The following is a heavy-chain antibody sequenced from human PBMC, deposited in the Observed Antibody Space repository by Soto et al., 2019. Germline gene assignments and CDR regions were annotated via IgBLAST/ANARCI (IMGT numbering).Heavy chain of an antibody. V-gene: IGHV1-18*01. CDR3: ARGGLFNSSSYYYYYMYS. CDR2: ISAYNGNT. D-gene: IGHD1-20*01. Sequence: ASVKVSCKASGYTFTSYGISWVRQAPGQGLEWMGWISAYNGNTNYAQKLQGRVTMTTDTSTSTAYMELRSLRSDDTAVYYCARGGLFNSSSYYYYYMYSWGQGNTVTVSS. CDR1: GYTFTSYG. J-gene: IGHJ6*03.